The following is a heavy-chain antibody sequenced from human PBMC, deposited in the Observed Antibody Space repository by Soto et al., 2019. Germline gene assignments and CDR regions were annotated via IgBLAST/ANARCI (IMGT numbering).Heavy chain of an antibody. V-gene: IGHV4-34*01. J-gene: IGHJ6*02. CDR2: INHSGST. D-gene: IGHD5-18*01. Sequence: QVQLQQWGAGLLKPSETLSLTCAVYGGSFSGYYWSWIRQPPGKGLEWIGEINHSGSTNYNPSLKSRVTISVDTSKNQFSLKLSSVTAADTAVYYCSHTAMDYYYYYGMDVWGQGTTVTVAS. CDR1: GGSFSGYY. CDR3: SHTAMDYYYYYGMDV.